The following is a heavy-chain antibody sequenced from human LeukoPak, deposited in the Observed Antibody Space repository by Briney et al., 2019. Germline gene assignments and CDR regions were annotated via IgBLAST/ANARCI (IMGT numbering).Heavy chain of an antibody. V-gene: IGHV4-34*01. CDR2: INHSGST. J-gene: IGHJ6*02. Sequence: TTGGSLRLSCAASGFTFSSYSMNWIRQPPGKGLEWIGEINHSGSTSYNSSLKSRVTISVDTSKNQFSLKLSSVTAADTAVYYCARGRRITVKTWYGMDVWGQGTTVTVSS. CDR1: GFTFSSYS. CDR3: ARGRRITVKTWYGMDV. D-gene: IGHD4-11*01.